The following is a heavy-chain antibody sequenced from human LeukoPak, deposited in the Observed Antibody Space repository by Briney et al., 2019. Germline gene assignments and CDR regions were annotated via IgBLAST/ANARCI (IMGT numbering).Heavy chain of an antibody. D-gene: IGHD3-10*01. CDR2: ISVSGIDT. V-gene: IGHV3-23*01. CDR3: TRGQQFSVYGMDV. Sequence: GGSLRLSCAASGFVFSNYDFSWVRQAPGRGLEWVSSISVSGIDTYYADAVKGRFTLSRDNSRDTLDLQMNSLRDEDTAVYYCTRGQQFSVYGMDVWGKGTTVTVSS. CDR1: GFVFSNYD. J-gene: IGHJ6*04.